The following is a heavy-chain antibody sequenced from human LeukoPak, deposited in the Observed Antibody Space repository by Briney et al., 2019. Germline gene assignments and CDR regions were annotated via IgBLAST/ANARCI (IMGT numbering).Heavy chain of an antibody. J-gene: IGHJ4*02. CDR1: GFTFSSYA. V-gene: IGHV3-23*01. CDR3: AKLRSWYGDFDY. Sequence: GGSLRLSCAASGFTFSSYAMSWVRQAPGKGLEWVSAISGSGGSTYYADSVKGRFTISRDSSKNTLYLQMNSLRAEDTAVYYCAKLRSWYGDFDYWGQGTLVTVSS. CDR2: ISGSGGST. D-gene: IGHD6-13*01.